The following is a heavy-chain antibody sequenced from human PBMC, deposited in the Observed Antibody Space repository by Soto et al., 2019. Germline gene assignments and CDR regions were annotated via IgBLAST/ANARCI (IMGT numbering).Heavy chain of an antibody. CDR3: ARDQFFGSASSNNRYSYFYGLDV. D-gene: IGHD3-10*01. CDR2: IYSGGTT. J-gene: IGHJ6*02. V-gene: IGHV3-53*01. CDR1: GFTVSNNY. Sequence: GGSLRLSCAASGFTVSNNYMSWVRQAPGKGLEWVSHIYSGGTTYYTDSAKGRFTISRDNSKNTLYLHMNSLRVEDTAVYYCARDQFFGSASSNNRYSYFYGLDVWGQGTTVTVS.